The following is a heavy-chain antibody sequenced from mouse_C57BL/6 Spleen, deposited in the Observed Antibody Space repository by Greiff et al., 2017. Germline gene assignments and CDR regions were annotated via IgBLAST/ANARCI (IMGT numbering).Heavy chain of an antibody. D-gene: IGHD3-1*01. V-gene: IGHV5-4*01. CDR3: ARDRGVPYYFDY. J-gene: IGHJ2*01. CDR1: GFTFSSYA. Sequence: EVNVVESGGGLVKPGGSLKLSCAASGFTFSSYAMSWVRQTPEKRLEWVATISDGGSYTYYPDNVKGRFTISRDNAKNNLYLQMSHLKSEDTAMXYCARDRGVPYYFDYWGQGTTLTVSS. CDR2: ISDGGSYT.